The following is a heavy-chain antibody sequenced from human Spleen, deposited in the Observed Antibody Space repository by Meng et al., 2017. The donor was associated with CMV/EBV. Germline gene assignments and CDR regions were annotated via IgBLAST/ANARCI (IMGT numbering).Heavy chain of an antibody. V-gene: IGHV1-46*01. Sequence: CCKASGYTVTSYQMHWVRQAPGQGLEWIGRINPSGGSTTFAQRFQGRVSMTRDTSARIFYMELTTLTSEDTAIYYCARDPDLRGTYWGQGTLVTV. CDR2: INPSGGST. CDR1: GYTVTSYQ. CDR3: ARDPDLRGTY. D-gene: IGHD3/OR15-3a*01. J-gene: IGHJ4*02.